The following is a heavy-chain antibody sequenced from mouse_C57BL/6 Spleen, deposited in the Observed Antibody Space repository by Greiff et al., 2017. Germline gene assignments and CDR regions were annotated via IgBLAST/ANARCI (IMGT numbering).Heavy chain of an antibody. D-gene: IGHD2-4*01. CDR3: ARLYDYDATSPGY. CDR2: ISSGGSYT. CDR1: GFTFGSSG. Sequence: EVHLVESGGDLVKPGGSLKLSCAASGFTFGSSGMSWVRQTPDKRLEWVATISSGGSYTYYPDSVKGRFTISRDNAKNTLYLQMSSLKSEDTAMYYCARLYDYDATSPGYWGQGATLTVSS. J-gene: IGHJ2*01. V-gene: IGHV5-6*01.